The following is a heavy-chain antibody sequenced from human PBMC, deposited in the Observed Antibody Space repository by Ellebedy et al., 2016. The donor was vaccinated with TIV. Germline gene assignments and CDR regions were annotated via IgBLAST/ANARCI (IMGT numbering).Heavy chain of an antibody. J-gene: IGHJ6*02. Sequence: SETLSLXCTVSGDYISSYYWSWIRQPPGKGLEWIGYIYSSWTTVYSPSLKSRVTISIDTSKNQFSLRLNSVTAADAAVYYCASLKGESVYYGLDVWGQGTTVTVSS. CDR3: ASLKGESVYYGLDV. V-gene: IGHV4-59*01. CDR1: GDYISSYY. D-gene: IGHD2/OR15-2a*01. CDR2: IYSSWTT.